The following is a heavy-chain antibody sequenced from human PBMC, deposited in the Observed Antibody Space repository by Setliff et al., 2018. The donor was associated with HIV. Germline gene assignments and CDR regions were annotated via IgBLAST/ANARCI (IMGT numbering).Heavy chain of an antibody. J-gene: IGHJ4*02. CDR1: GGSISSSSYY. V-gene: IGHV4-39*01. D-gene: IGHD3-22*01. CDR2: IYYSGST. Sequence: PSETLSLTCTVSGGSISSSSYYWGWIRQPPGKGLEWLGSIYYSGSTYYNPSLKSRVTISVDTSKNQFSLKLSSVTAADTAVYYCARGARYAYYYKSSGYYRHFDYWGQGTLVTVSS. CDR3: ARGARYAYYYKSSGYYRHFDY.